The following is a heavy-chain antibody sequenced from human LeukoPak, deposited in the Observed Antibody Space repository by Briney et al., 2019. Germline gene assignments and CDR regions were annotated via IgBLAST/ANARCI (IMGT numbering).Heavy chain of an antibody. CDR1: GFTFSTYS. CDR3: TRDPGYSYAMDS. CDR2: ISHGSTRI. J-gene: IGHJ4*02. V-gene: IGHV3-48*01. Sequence: GGSLRLSCAASGFTFSTYSMNWVRQAPGKGLEWISYISHGSTRIFYADSVEGRFTVSRDDAKNALYLQMNSLRVEDTAVHYCTRDPGYSYAMDSWGQGILVTVSS. D-gene: IGHD5-18*01.